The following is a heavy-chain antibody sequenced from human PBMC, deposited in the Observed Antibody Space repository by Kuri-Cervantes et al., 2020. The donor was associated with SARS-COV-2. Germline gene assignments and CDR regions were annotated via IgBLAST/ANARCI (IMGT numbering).Heavy chain of an antibody. CDR1: GFTFKKYV. V-gene: IGHV3-23*03. D-gene: IGHD3-9*01. J-gene: IGHJ3*02. CDR3: ARAPGVDYDILTGYYRPPYPDAFDI. Sequence: GESLKISCAASGFTFKKYVMSWVRQAPGKGLEWVSVIYSGGTSTYYADSVKGRFTISRDNSKNTLYLQMNSLRAEDTAVYYCARAPGVDYDILTGYYRPPYPDAFDIWGQGTMVTVSS. CDR2: IYSGGTST.